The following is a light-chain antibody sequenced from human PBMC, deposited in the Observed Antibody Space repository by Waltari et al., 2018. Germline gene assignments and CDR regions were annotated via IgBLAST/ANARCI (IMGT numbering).Light chain of an antibody. Sequence: DIQMTQSPSTLSESVGDRVIITCRASQSISNLLAWYQQKPGQAPNLLIYLASHLQSGVPSRFSGSGSGTEFNLTISCLQPDDFATYYCQQYNTYSGWTFGQGTKVEIK. CDR1: QSISNL. CDR3: QQYNTYSGWT. CDR2: LAS. J-gene: IGKJ1*01. V-gene: IGKV1-5*03.